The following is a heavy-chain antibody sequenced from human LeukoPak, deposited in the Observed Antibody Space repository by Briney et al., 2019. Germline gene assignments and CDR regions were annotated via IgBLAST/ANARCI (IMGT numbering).Heavy chain of an antibody. CDR2: ISSSSSYI. V-gene: IGHV3-21*01. D-gene: IGHD6-13*01. CDR3: ARGIAAAASWYYFDY. J-gene: IGHJ4*02. Sequence: GGSLRLSCAASGFTFSSYSMNWVRQAPGKGLEWVSSISSSSSYIYYADSVKGRFTISRDNAKNSLYLQMNSLRAEDTAVYYCARGIAAAASWYYFDYWGQGTLVTVSS. CDR1: GFTFSSYS.